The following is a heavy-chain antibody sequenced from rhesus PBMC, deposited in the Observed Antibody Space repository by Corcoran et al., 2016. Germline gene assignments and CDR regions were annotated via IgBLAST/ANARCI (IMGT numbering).Heavy chain of an antibody. Sequence: QLQLQESGPGLVKPSETLSLTCAVSGGSISGYYWIWIRPPPGKGLEWIGNIVVKIARTNYNPALKSRVTISKDTSKNQFSLKLSSVTAADTAVYYCARTGDYYDSGYRFDYWGQGVLVTVSS. CDR3: ARTGDYYDSGYRFDY. V-gene: IGHV4-81*01. CDR1: GGSISGYY. J-gene: IGHJ4*01. D-gene: IGHD3-28*01. CDR2: IVVKIART.